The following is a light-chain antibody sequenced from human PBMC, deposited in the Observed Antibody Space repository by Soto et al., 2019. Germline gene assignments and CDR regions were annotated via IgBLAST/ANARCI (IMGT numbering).Light chain of an antibody. CDR3: QQSYSTPLT. CDR2: AAS. CDR1: QSITIY. J-gene: IGKJ4*01. V-gene: IGKV1-39*01. Sequence: DMQMTQSPSSLSTSVGDRITITCRASQSITIYLNWYQQKPGKAPKLLIYAASSLQSGVPSRFSGRGSGTDFFLTISSLQREDFATYYCQQSYSTPLTFGGGTKVEIK.